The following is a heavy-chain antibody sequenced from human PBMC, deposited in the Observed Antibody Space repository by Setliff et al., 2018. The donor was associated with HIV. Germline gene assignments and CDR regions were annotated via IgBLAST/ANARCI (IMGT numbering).Heavy chain of an antibody. V-gene: IGHV4-4*07. Sequence: KPSETLSLTCSVSGGSMSTFYWSWIRQPAGKGQEWIGRIYTSGSTIYNPSLRSRFTMSVDTSKNQFSLKLNSVTAADTAVYYFARVFPPIRGAPFGTPPGAFDIWCQGTMVTVSS. J-gene: IGHJ3*02. CDR3: ARVFPPIRGAPFGTPPGAFDI. CDR2: IYTSGST. D-gene: IGHD2-15*01. CDR1: GGSMSTFY.